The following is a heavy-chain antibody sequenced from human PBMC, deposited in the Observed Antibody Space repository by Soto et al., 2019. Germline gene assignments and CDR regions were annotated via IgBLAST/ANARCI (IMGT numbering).Heavy chain of an antibody. CDR2: IYPGDSDT. CDR1: GHSFTSYW. V-gene: IGHV5-51*01. D-gene: IGHD3-9*01. J-gene: IGHJ3*02. Sequence: PGESLKISRKGSGHSFTSYWIGWVRQMPGKGLEGMWIIYPGDSDTRYRPSFQGEVTISADKPLSTAYLQWSSLKASDTAMYYCARPYYDILTGYEEDHAFGSWGQGSMGTVSS. CDR3: ARPYYDILTGYEEDHAFGS.